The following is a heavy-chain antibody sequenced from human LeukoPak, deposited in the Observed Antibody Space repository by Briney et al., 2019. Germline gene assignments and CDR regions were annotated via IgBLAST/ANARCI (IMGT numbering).Heavy chain of an antibody. CDR2: IFYSGST. D-gene: IGHD3-22*01. Sequence: SETLSLTCAVSGGSISNGSYYWGWIRQPPGKGLEWIGSIFYSGSTYYNPSLKSRVTISVDTSKNQFSLKLSSVTAADTAVYFCASGFYYDSGGYSIFFYYGLDVGGQGTTVTVSS. V-gene: IGHV4-39*01. J-gene: IGHJ6*02. CDR3: ASGFYYDSGGYSIFFYYGLDV. CDR1: GGSISNGSYY.